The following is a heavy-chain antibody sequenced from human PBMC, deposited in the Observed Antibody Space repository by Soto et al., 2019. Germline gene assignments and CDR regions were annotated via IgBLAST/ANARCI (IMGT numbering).Heavy chain of an antibody. CDR3: ARSPPDYGDYVGEVCWYFDL. J-gene: IGHJ2*01. V-gene: IGHV1-69*01. D-gene: IGHD4-17*01. Sequence: QVQLVQSGAEVKKPGSSVKVSCKASGGTFSSYASSWVRQAPGQGLEWMGGIISIFGTANYAQKFQGRVTITADESTSPAYMELSSLRSEDTAVYYCARSPPDYGDYVGEVCWYFDLWGRGTLVTGSS. CDR2: IISIFGTA. CDR1: GGTFSSYA.